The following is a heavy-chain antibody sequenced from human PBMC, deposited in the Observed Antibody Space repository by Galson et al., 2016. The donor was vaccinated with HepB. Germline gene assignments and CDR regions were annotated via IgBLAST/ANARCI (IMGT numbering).Heavy chain of an antibody. CDR2: IDWDEDK. V-gene: IGHV2-70*01. Sequence: PALVKPTQTLTLTCTFSGFSLSTSGMCVSWIRQPPGKPLEWLALIDWDEDKYYSTSLKTRLTISKDTSKNQVVLTMTNMDPVDTATYYCARMKNYYYGMDVWGQGTTVTVSS. CDR3: ARMKNYYYGMDV. J-gene: IGHJ6*02. CDR1: GFSLSTSGMC.